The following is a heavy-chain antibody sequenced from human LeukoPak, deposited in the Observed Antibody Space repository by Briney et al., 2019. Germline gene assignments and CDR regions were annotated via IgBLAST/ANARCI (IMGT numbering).Heavy chain of an antibody. J-gene: IGHJ3*02. CDR2: IYHSGST. V-gene: IGHV4-4*02. CDR3: ARGLSGSYQPRKHAFDI. CDR1: GGSISSSNW. D-gene: IGHD1-26*01. Sequence: SGTLSLTCAVSGGSISSSNWWSWVRQPPGKGLEWIGEIYHSGSTNYNPSLKSRVTISVDTSKNQFSLKLSSVTAADTAVYYCARGLSGSYQPRKHAFDIWGQGTMVTVSS.